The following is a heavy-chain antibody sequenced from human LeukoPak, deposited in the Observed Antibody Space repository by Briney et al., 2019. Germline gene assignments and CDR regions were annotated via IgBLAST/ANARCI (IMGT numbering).Heavy chain of an antibody. J-gene: IGHJ4*02. Sequence: SETLSLTCTVSGGSISSYYWSWIRQPPGKGLEWIGYIYYSGSTNYNPSLKSRVTISVDTSKNQFSLKLRSVTTADTAVYYCARGTSAMVRGVIEYYFDYWGQGTLVTVSS. V-gene: IGHV4-59*12. CDR3: ARGTSAMVRGVIEYYFDY. CDR1: GGSISSYY. D-gene: IGHD3-10*01. CDR2: IYYSGST.